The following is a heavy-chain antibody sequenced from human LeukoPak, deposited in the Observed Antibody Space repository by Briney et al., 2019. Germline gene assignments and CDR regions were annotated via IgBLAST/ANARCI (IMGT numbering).Heavy chain of an antibody. CDR2: IKRDRSEK. Sequence: GGSLRLSCAASGFTFSSYWMSWVRQAPGKGLEWVANIKRDRSEKYYVDSVKGRFTISRDNAKNSLYLQMNSLRAEDTAVYYCARGVAYCGGDCYDAFDIWGQGTMVTVSS. J-gene: IGHJ3*02. CDR1: GFTFSSYW. D-gene: IGHD2-21*02. CDR3: ARGVAYCGGDCYDAFDI. V-gene: IGHV3-7*01.